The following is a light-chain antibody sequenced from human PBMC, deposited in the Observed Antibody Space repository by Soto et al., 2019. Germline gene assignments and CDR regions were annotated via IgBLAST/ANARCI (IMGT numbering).Light chain of an antibody. Sequence: QSVLTQTASLSGSPGQSITISCTGTSGDVGTYNVVSWYQHHPGKAPKLIIYDDTKRPSGVSNHFSGSKSGKTASLIISGLQADDEAAYYCCSYAGTRTLIFGGGTQLTVL. V-gene: IGLV2-23*01. CDR2: DDT. J-gene: IGLJ2*01. CDR1: SGDVGTYNV. CDR3: CSYAGTRTLI.